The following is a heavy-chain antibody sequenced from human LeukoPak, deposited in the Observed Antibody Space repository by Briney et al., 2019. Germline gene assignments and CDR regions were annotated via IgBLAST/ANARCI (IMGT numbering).Heavy chain of an antibody. CDR2: IYYSGST. CDR3: ARGAHYYYYYMDV. V-gene: IGHV4-59*01. CDR1: GGSISSSY. J-gene: IGHJ6*03. Sequence: PSETLSLTCTVSGGSISSSYWSWIRQPPGKGLEWIGYIYYSGSTNYNPSLKSRVTISVDTSKNQFSLKLSSVTAADTAVYYCARGAHYYYYYMDVWGKGTTVTISS.